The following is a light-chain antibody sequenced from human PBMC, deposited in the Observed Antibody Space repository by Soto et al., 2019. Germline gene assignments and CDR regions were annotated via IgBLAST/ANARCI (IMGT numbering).Light chain of an antibody. CDR3: QTWCSGIL. CDR2: LNSDGSH. Sequence: QLVLTQSPSASASLGASVKLTCTLSSGHSSYAIAWHQQQPEKGPRYLMKLNSDGSHSKGDGIPDRFSGSSSGAERYLTISSLQSEDEADYHCQTWCSGILFGGGTKPTVL. CDR1: SGHSSYA. V-gene: IGLV4-69*01. J-gene: IGLJ2*01.